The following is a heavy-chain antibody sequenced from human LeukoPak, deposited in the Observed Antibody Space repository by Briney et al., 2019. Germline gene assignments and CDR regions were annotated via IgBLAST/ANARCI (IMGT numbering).Heavy chain of an antibody. V-gene: IGHV1-2*02. Sequence: GASVKVSCKASGYTFTDYYIHWVRQAPGQGLEWMGWINPNSGGTNYAQEFQGRVTLTRDTSISTAYMDLSRLTSDDTAVYYCARWPYCNSTTCSTGYWGQGTLVTVSS. J-gene: IGHJ4*02. CDR3: ARWPYCNSTTCSTGY. D-gene: IGHD2-2*02. CDR2: INPNSGGT. CDR1: GYTFTDYY.